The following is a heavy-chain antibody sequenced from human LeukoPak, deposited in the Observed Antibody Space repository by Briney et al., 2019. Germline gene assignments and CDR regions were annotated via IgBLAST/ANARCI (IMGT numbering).Heavy chain of an antibody. V-gene: IGHV3-74*01. CDR2: INSDGSST. CDR1: GSYW. J-gene: IGHJ4*02. CDR3: ARGPGPGYGDY. D-gene: IGHD5-12*01. Sequence: PGGSLRLSCAASGSYWMHWVRQAPGKGLVWVSHINSDGSSTSYADSVKGRFTISRDNAKNTLYLQMNSLRAEDTAVYYCARGPGPGYGDYWGQGTLVTVSS.